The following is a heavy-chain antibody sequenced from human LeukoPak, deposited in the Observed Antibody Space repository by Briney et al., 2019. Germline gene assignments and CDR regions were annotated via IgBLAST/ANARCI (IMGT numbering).Heavy chain of an antibody. Sequence: ASVKVSCRASGYTFTSYGISWVRQAPGQGLEWMGWISAYNGNTNYAQKLQGRVTMTTDTSTSTAYMELRSLRSDDTAVYFCARGATYYYDSSGYYFDYWGQGTLVTVSS. CDR3: ARGATYYYDSSGYYFDY. CDR2: ISAYNGNT. CDR1: GYTFTSYG. J-gene: IGHJ4*02. V-gene: IGHV1-18*01. D-gene: IGHD3-22*01.